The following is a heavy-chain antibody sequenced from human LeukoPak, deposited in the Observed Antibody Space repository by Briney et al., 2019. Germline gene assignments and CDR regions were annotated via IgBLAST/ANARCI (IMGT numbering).Heavy chain of an antibody. D-gene: IGHD2-21*02. V-gene: IGHV3-53*01. CDR3: AKDEVTSGGGLAS. J-gene: IGHJ4*02. CDR1: GFTVSGTH. CDR2: MYTGRTT. Sequence: GGSLRLSCAASGFTVSGTHMSWVRQAPGKGLEWVSAMYTGRTTYYADSVKGRFTISRDNSKNTLYLHVNSLRAEDTAVYYCAKDEVTSGGGLASWGQGTLVTVSS.